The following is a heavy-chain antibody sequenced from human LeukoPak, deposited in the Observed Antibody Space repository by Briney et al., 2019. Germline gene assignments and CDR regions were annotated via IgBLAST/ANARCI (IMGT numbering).Heavy chain of an antibody. Sequence: SETLSLTCTVSGGSISSGGYNWIWIRQPPGKGLVWIGYIYHSGSTYYNPSLKSRVTISVDRSKNQFSLKLSSVTAADTAVYYCARDLLGRLAFDIWGQGTMVTVSS. CDR2: IYHSGST. CDR1: GGSISSGGYN. CDR3: ARDLLGRLAFDI. V-gene: IGHV4-30-2*01. D-gene: IGHD7-27*01. J-gene: IGHJ3*02.